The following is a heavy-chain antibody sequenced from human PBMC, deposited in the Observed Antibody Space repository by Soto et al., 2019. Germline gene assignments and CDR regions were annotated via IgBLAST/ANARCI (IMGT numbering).Heavy chain of an antibody. D-gene: IGHD2-2*02. CDR2: IIPIFGTA. CDR3: ARVPQYCSSTSCNIDYYYGMDV. V-gene: IGHV1-69*06. Sequence: SVKVSCKASGGTFSSYAISWVRQAPGQGLEWMGGIIPIFGTANYAQKCQGRVTITADKSTSTAYMEMGSLRSEDTAVYYCARVPQYCSSTSCNIDYYYGMDVWGQGTTVTVSS. J-gene: IGHJ6*02. CDR1: GGTFSSYA.